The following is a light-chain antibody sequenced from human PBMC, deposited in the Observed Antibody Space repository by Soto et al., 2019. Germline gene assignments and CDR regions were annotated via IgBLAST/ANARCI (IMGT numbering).Light chain of an antibody. CDR3: VQFSHFPRT. Sequence: DIVMTQTPLSSPVTLGQPASISCRSSQSLVYSDGNTYLSWLQQRPGQPPRLLIYQVSNRFSGVPDTFSGSGAVTDFTLKISRVEAEDVGIYYCVQFSHFPRTFGQGTKVEIK. J-gene: IGKJ1*01. CDR2: QVS. CDR1: QSLVYSDGNTY. V-gene: IGKV2-24*01.